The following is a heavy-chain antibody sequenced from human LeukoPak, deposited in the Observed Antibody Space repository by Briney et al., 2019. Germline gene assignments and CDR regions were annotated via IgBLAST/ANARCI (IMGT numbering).Heavy chain of an antibody. D-gene: IGHD2-2*02. CDR1: GGSISRGDYY. J-gene: IGHJ5*02. V-gene: IGHV4-30-4*01. CDR3: ARATIVPAAINWFDP. CDR2: IYHSETT. Sequence: RPSETLSLTCTVSGGSISRGDYYWSWIRQPPGKGLEWIGYIYHSETTYYNPSLKSRVTVSVDTSKNQFSLKLSSVTAADTAVYYCARATIVPAAINWFDPWGQGTLVTVSS.